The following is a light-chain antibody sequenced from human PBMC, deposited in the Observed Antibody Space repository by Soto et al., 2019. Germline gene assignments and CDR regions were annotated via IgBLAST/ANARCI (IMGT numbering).Light chain of an antibody. J-gene: IGKJ1*01. V-gene: IGKV3-11*01. CDR1: QSVSSY. CDR2: DAS. Sequence: EIVLTQSPATLSLSPGERATLSCRASQSVSSYLAWYQHKPGQAPRLLIYDASNRATGIPARFSGSGSETDFTLTISSLEPEDFAVYYCQQRSSWPWTFGQGTKVQIK. CDR3: QQRSSWPWT.